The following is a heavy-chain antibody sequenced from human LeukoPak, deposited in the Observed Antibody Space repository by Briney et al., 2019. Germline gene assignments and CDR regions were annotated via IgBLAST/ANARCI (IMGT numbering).Heavy chain of an antibody. D-gene: IGHD3-22*01. J-gene: IGHJ3*02. Sequence: PSETLSLTCTVSGGSISSYYWSWLRQPPGKGLEWIGRIYTSGSTNYNPSLKSRVTMSVATSKNQFSLKLTSVTAADTAVYYCAREDYDSSGYYRHAFDIWGQGTMVTVSS. V-gene: IGHV4-4*07. CDR2: IYTSGST. CDR3: AREDYDSSGYYRHAFDI. CDR1: GGSISSYY.